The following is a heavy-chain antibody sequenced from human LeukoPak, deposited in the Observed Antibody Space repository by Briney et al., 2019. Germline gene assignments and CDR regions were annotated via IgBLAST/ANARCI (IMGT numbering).Heavy chain of an antibody. CDR1: GFTFSSYA. CDR2: ISGSADNT. D-gene: IGHD7-27*01. V-gene: IGHV3-23*01. Sequence: PGGSLRLSCAASGFTFSSYAMNWVRPAPGKGLEGVSGISGSADNTYYADTVRGRFTIFRDNSKNTVYLQMNSLRAEDAAVYYCAKGNWGDCWGQGTLVIVSS. CDR3: AKGNWGDC. J-gene: IGHJ4*02.